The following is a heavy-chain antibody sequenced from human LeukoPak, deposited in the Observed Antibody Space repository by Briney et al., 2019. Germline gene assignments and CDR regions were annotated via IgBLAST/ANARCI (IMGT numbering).Heavy chain of an antibody. CDR2: MNPNSGAT. J-gene: IGHJ4*02. Sequence: ASVKVSCKASGYTFTGYYMHWVRQAPGQGLEWMGWMNPNSGATNYAQKFQGRVTMTRDTSSSTAYMELSRLTSDDTAVYYCARDPTNWIDYWGQGTLVTVSS. CDR3: ARDPTNWIDY. D-gene: IGHD1-1*01. V-gene: IGHV1-2*02. CDR1: GYTFTGYY.